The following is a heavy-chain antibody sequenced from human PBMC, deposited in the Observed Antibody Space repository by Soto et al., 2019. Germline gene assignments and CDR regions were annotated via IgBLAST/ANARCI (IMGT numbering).Heavy chain of an antibody. D-gene: IGHD2-21*02. CDR3: ARNDCRKEYYYYGMGV. J-gene: IGHJ6*02. CDR2: IKPSTCDT. Sequence: SCKASGYTFPDYFIHWVLQASGQGLEWMGWIKPSTCDTKYAQDFQDRFTMTRDTSISTAYMELNRLMSDDTAVYYCARNDCRKEYYYYGMGVWGQGTTVTVSS. V-gene: IGHV1-2*02. CDR1: GYTFPDYF.